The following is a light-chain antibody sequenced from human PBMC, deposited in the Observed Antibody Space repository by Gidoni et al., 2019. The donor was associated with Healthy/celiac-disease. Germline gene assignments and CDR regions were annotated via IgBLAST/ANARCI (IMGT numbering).Light chain of an antibody. CDR1: QSISSW. V-gene: IGKV1-5*01. CDR3: QQYDSYAWT. CDR2: DAS. Sequence: IQLSPSPSTLSASVGDRVTITCRASQSISSWLAWYQQKPGKAPKLLIYDASSLESGVPSRFSGSGSGTDFTLTISSLQPEDFATYYCQQYDSYAWTFGQGTKVEIK. J-gene: IGKJ1*01.